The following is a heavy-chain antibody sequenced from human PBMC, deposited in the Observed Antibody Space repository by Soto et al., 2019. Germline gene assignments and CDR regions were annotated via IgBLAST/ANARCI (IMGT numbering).Heavy chain of an antibody. D-gene: IGHD3-10*01. Sequence: ASVKVSCKASGYTFTSYYMHWVRQAPGQGLEWMGIINPSGGSTSYAQKFQGRVTMTRDTSTSTAYMKLSSVTAADTAVYYCARSGEYYYNAFGIWGQGTMVTVSS. V-gene: IGHV1-46*01. CDR1: GYTFTSYY. CDR2: INPSGGST. CDR3: ARSGEYYYNAFGI. J-gene: IGHJ3*02.